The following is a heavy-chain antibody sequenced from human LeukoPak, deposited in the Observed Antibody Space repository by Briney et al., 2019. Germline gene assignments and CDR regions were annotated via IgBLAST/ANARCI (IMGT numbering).Heavy chain of an antibody. J-gene: IGHJ4*02. D-gene: IGHD3-10*01. CDR2: INHSGST. Sequence: PSETLSLTCAVYGGSFSGYYWSWTRQPPGKGLEWIGEINHSGSTNYNPSLKSRVTISVDTSKNQFSLKLSSVTAADTAVYYCARAVRGSGSYHYWGQGTLVTVSS. V-gene: IGHV4-34*01. CDR1: GGSFSGYY. CDR3: ARAVRGSGSYHY.